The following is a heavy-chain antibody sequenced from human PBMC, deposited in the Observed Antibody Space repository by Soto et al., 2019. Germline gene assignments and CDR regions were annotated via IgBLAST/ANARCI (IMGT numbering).Heavy chain of an antibody. CDR2: ISGNGGTT. D-gene: IGHD6-19*01. Sequence: EVQLLESGGGLVQPGGSLRLSCTTSGFTYSTYAMSWVRQAPGKGLEWVSVISGNGGTTYYADSVKGRFTISRDNSKRTLYLHMNGLRAGDTAIFFCARGGGGSGWSDAFDIWGQGTMLTVSS. J-gene: IGHJ3*02. CDR1: GFTYSTYA. CDR3: ARGGGGSGWSDAFDI. V-gene: IGHV3-23*01.